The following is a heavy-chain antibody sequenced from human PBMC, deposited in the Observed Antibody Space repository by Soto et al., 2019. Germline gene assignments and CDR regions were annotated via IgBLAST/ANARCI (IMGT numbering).Heavy chain of an antibody. J-gene: IGHJ2*01. CDR2: ISLSSGNI. CDR3: ARDPSRGSEWARYLDL. CDR1: GFSLSSYA. Sequence: EVQLVESGGGLVQPGGSLRLSCAASGFSLSSYAMDWVRQAPGQGLEWVSYISLSSGNIHYADSVRGRFTVSRDNAKNSRSLQMNSLRAEATAVYYCARDPSRGSEWARYLDLWGRGTLVTVSS. D-gene: IGHD1-26*01. V-gene: IGHV3-48*01.